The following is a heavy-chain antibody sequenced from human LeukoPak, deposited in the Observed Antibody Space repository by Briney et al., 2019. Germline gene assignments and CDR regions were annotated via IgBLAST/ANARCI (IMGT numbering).Heavy chain of an antibody. CDR1: GYTFTNYY. V-gene: IGHV1-46*01. CDR3: ARNIGTAVLDF. CDR2: INLSGGGT. J-gene: IGHJ4*02. D-gene: IGHD5-12*01. Sequence: ASVNVSCTASGYTFTNYYRHWVRQAPGQGLEWMGIINLSGGGTTYAQKFQSRLTITRDMSTTTFYMELSSLGSEDTAVYYCARNIGTAVLDFWGQGTLVSVAS.